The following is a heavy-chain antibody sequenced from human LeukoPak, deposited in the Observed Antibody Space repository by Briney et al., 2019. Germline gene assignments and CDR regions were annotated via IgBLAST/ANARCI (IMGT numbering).Heavy chain of an antibody. CDR3: ARVIGSYGDSAY. V-gene: IGHV3-48*04. CDR1: GFKFSSFR. D-gene: IGHD3-16*01. CDR2: ISSTSSAI. Sequence: PGGSLRLSCTALGFKFSSFRMTGAARAPGKGLDGFSYISSTSSAIYYADSVKGRFTISRDNAKNSLYLQMDSLRAEDTAIYYCARVIGSYGDSAYWGQGTLVTVSS. J-gene: IGHJ4*02.